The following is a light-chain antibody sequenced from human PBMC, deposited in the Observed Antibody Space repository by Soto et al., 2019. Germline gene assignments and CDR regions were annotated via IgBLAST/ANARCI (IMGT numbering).Light chain of an antibody. Sequence: EIVMTQSPATLSVSPGERATLSCRASQSVSSSYLAWYQQKPGQAPRLLIYGASSGATGIPDRFSGSGSGTDFTLTISRLEPEDFAVYYCQQYGIFPITFGQGTRLEIK. CDR3: QQYGIFPIT. V-gene: IGKV3-20*01. J-gene: IGKJ5*01. CDR1: QSVSSSY. CDR2: GAS.